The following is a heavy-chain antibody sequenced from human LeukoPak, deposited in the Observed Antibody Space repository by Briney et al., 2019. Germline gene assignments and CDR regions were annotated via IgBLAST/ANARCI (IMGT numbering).Heavy chain of an antibody. D-gene: IGHD5-18*01. J-gene: IGHJ4*02. CDR1: GGSISSYY. CDR2: IYYSGST. CDR3: ASGGYSYGSDY. Sequence: SETLSLTCTVSGGSISSYYWSWIRQPPGKGLEWVGYIYYSGSTNYNPSLKSRVTISVDTSKNQFSLKLSSVTAADTAVYYCASGGYSYGSDYWGQGTLVTVSS. V-gene: IGHV4-59*01.